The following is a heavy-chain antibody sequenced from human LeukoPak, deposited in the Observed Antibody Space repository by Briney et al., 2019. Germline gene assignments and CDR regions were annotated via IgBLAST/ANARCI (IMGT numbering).Heavy chain of an antibody. V-gene: IGHV3-23*01. CDR1: GFTFSSYA. CDR3: AKAHGSGSQFDY. J-gene: IGHJ4*02. Sequence: GGSLRLSCAASGFTFSSYAMSWVRQAPGKGREWVSAISDSGDGTYYADSVEGRFTISRDNSKNTLYLQMKSVRAEDTAEYYCAKAHGSGSQFDYWGQGTLVTVSS. D-gene: IGHD3-10*01. CDR2: ISDSGDGT.